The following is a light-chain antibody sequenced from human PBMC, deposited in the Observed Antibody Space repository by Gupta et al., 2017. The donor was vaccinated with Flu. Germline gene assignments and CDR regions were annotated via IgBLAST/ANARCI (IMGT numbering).Light chain of an antibody. J-gene: IGLJ3*02. CDR2: DVS. Sequence: TNSDVGGYNYVSWCQQHPGKAPKLIIYDVSKRPSGVPDPFSGSKSGNTASLTISGLQAEDEADYYCCSYAGAYTWVFGGGTKLTVL. CDR1: NSDVGGYNY. V-gene: IGLV2-11*01. CDR3: CSYAGAYTWV.